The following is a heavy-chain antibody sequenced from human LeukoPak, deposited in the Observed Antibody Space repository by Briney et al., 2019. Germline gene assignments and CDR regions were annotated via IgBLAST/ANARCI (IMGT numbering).Heavy chain of an antibody. V-gene: IGHV1-2*02. CDR2: INPNSGGT. D-gene: IGHD6-13*01. J-gene: IGHJ5*02. CDR1: GYTFTGCY. Sequence: GASVKVSCKASGYTFTGCYMHWVRQAPGQGLEWMGWINPNSGGTNYAQKFQGRVTMTRDTSISTAYMELSRLRSDDTAVYYCARDTRVSSRSLNWFDPWGQGTLVTVSS. CDR3: ARDTRVSSRSLNWFDP.